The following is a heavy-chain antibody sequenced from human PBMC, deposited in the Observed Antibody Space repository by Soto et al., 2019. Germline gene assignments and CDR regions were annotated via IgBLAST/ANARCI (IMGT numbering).Heavy chain of an antibody. D-gene: IGHD3-9*01. V-gene: IGHV4-34*01. CDR1: GGSFSGYY. CDR2: INHSGST. CDR3: ARSELRYFDWLLYY. Sequence: SETLSLTCAVYGGSFSGYYWGWIRQPPGKGLEWIGEINHSGSTNYNPSLKSRVTISVDTSKNQFSLKLSSVTAADTAVYYCARSELRYFDWLLYYWGQGTLVTVSS. J-gene: IGHJ4*02.